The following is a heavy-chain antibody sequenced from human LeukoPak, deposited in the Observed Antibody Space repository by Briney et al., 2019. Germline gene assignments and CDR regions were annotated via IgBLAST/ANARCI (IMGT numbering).Heavy chain of an antibody. CDR2: INSGGSNI. V-gene: IGHV3-11*04. D-gene: IGHD2-8*02. J-gene: IGHJ6*03. CDR3: ARDWVAAGGDYMDV. CDR1: GFTVSSNY. Sequence: PGRSLRLSCAASGFTVSSNYMSWVRQAPGKGLEWVSFINSGGSNIKYADSVQGRFSISRENGKNSLYLQMNSLRAEDTAVYYCARDWVAAGGDYMDVWGKGTTVTISS.